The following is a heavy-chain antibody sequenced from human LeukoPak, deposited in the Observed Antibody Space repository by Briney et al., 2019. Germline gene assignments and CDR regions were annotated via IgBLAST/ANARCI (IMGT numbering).Heavy chain of an antibody. CDR3: TRGNPPAAAGLYYLDY. J-gene: IGHJ4*02. V-gene: IGHV4-34*01. CDR2: INHSGRT. D-gene: IGHD6-13*01. Sequence: SETLSLTCAVHGGSFSGYYWSWIRQPPGKGLEWSGEINHSGRTNNNPSLKSRVTISVDTSKKQFSLKLSSVAAADTAGYYCTRGNPPAAAGLYYLDYWGQGTLVTVSS. CDR1: GGSFSGYY.